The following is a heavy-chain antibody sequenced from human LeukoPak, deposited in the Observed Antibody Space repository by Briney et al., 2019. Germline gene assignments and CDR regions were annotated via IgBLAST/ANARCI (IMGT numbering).Heavy chain of an antibody. CDR1: GYTFTGYY. V-gene: IGHV1-2*02. D-gene: IGHD4-17*01. CDR2: INPNTAGT. CDR3: ATSDGDYTAGYYYYMGV. Sequence: ASVTVSCKASGYTFTGYYFYWVRQAPGQGLEWMGWINPNTAGTNYAQKFLGRVTLTWDSSISTAYMELNRLTSDDTAVYYCATSDGDYTAGYYYYMGVWGKGTSVTVSS. J-gene: IGHJ6*03.